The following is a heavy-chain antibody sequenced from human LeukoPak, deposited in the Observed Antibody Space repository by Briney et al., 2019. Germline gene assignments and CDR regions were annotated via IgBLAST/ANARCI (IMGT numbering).Heavy chain of an antibody. CDR3: ARGGGNRHFDS. CDR2: IHTTGSI. CDR1: VGFTTYDY. J-gene: IGHJ4*02. D-gene: IGHD2-15*01. Sequence: SETLSLTYSVSVGFTTYDYWNWIRQPAGEAPEWIGRIHTTGSINYNPSLKSRLTMTLDKSKKQFSLKVTSMTAADTALYYCARGGGNRHFDSWGQGILVTVSS. V-gene: IGHV4-4*07.